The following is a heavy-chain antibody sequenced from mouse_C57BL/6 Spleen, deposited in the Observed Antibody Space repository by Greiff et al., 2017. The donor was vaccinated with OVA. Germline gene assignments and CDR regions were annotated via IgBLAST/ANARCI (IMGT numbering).Heavy chain of an antibody. CDR1: GCTFTSYW. Sequence: QVQLQQPGAELVRPGSSVKLSCKASGCTFTSYWMHWVKQRPIQGLEWIGNIDPSDSETHYNQKFKDKATLTVDKSSSTAYMQLSSLTSEDSAVYYCARRYYGSSGYFDVWGTGTTVTVSS. J-gene: IGHJ1*03. CDR2: IDPSDSET. D-gene: IGHD1-1*01. CDR3: ARRYYGSSGYFDV. V-gene: IGHV1-52*01.